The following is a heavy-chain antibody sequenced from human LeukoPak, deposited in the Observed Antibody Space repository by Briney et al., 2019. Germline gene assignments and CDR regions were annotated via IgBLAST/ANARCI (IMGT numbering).Heavy chain of an antibody. D-gene: IGHD6-13*01. J-gene: IGHJ5*02. CDR1: GGSISSSSYY. CDR2: IYYSGST. V-gene: IGHV4-39*07. CDR3: VGGPTPRIAAAGTERNWFDP. Sequence: SETLSLTCTVSGGSISSSSYYWGWIRQPPGKGLEWTGSIYYSGSTYYNPSLKSRVTISVDTSKNQFSLKLSSVTAADTAVYYCVGGPTPRIAAAGTERNWFDPWGQGTLVTVSS.